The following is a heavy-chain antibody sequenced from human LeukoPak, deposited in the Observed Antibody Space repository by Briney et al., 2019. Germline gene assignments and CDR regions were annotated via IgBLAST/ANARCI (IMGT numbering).Heavy chain of an antibody. J-gene: IGHJ3*02. D-gene: IGHD1-26*01. V-gene: IGHV4-38-2*02. Sequence: SETLSLTCTVSGYSISSGYYWGWIRQPPGKGLEWIGSIYHSGSTYYNPSLKSRVTISVDTSKNQSSLKLSSVTAADTAVYYCARDRGGSYPFDAFDIWGQGTMVTVSS. CDR2: IYHSGST. CDR3: ARDRGGSYPFDAFDI. CDR1: GYSISSGYY.